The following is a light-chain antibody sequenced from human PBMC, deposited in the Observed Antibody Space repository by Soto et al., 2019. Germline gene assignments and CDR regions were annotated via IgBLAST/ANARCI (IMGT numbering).Light chain of an antibody. Sequence: QAVVTQLPSVSGAPGQRVTISCTGTSSNIGAGYDVHWYQHLPGTAPKLLIYGNTIRPSGVPDRFSGSKSGTSASLAITGLQAEDEADYYCQSYDRSLRGYVFGTGTKLTVL. CDR3: QSYDRSLRGYV. CDR2: GNT. J-gene: IGLJ1*01. V-gene: IGLV1-40*01. CDR1: SSNIGAGYD.